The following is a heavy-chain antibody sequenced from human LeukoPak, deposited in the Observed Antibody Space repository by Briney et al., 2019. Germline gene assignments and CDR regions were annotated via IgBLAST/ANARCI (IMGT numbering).Heavy chain of an antibody. CDR1: GFTFSSYA. V-gene: IGHV3-30*04. CDR2: ISYDGSNK. J-gene: IGHJ4*02. Sequence: QTGGSLRLSCAASGFTFSSYAMHWVRQAPGKGLEWVAVISYDGSNKYYADSVKGRFTISRDNSKNTLYLQMNSLRAEDTAVYYCARGYGAGGYWGQGTLVTVSS. D-gene: IGHD4-17*01. CDR3: ARGYGAGGY.